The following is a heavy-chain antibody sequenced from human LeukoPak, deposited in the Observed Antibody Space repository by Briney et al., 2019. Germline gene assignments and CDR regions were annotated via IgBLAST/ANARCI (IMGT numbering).Heavy chain of an antibody. J-gene: IGHJ3*02. Sequence: PGGSLRLSCAASGFTFSSYGMHWVRQAPGKGLEWVAYIQYDGSNQQYADSVKGRFIISRDRSKNIPYLQMNSLRAEDTAVYYCARDQGCGDFWSGYYTCAFDIWGQGTMVTVSS. CDR3: ARDQGCGDFWSGYYTCAFDI. D-gene: IGHD3-3*01. V-gene: IGHV3-30*02. CDR1: GFTFSSYG. CDR2: IQYDGSNQ.